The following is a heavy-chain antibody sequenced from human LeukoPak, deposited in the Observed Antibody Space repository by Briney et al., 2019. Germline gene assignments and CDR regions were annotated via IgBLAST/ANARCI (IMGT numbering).Heavy chain of an antibody. CDR2: IYYSGST. V-gene: IGHV4-39*07. CDR1: GGSISSSSYY. J-gene: IGHJ2*01. D-gene: IGHD3-9*01. CDR3: ARVQAPPDVLRYFDWLPPTGWYFDL. Sequence: PSETLSLTCTVSGGSISSSSYYWGWIRQPPGKGLEWIGSIYYSGSTYYNPSLKSRVTISVDTSKNQFSLKLSSVTAADTAVYYCARVQAPPDVLRYFDWLPPTGWYFDLWGRGTLVTVSS.